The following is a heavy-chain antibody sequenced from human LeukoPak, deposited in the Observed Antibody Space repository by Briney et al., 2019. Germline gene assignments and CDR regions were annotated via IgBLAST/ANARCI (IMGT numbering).Heavy chain of an antibody. CDR3: ARLPYYYDSSGYYYDAFDY. J-gene: IGHJ4*02. Sequence: SETLSLTCTVSGGSISSYYWSWIRQPAGKGLEWIGRIYTSGSTNYNPSLKSRVTMSVDTSKNQFSLKLSSVTAADTAVYYCARLPYYYDSSGYYYDAFDYWGQGTLVTVSS. D-gene: IGHD3-22*01. CDR2: IYTSGST. V-gene: IGHV4-4*07. CDR1: GGSISSYY.